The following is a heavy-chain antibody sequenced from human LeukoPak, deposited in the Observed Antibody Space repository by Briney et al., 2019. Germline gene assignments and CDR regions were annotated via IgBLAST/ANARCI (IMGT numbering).Heavy chain of an antibody. D-gene: IGHD5-24*01. CDR3: ASPEMARDGTYAMDV. CDR1: GFTFSSYA. V-gene: IGHV3-23*01. Sequence: GGSLRLSCIASGFTFSSYAMTWVRQAPGKGLEWVSAISGSGGSTYYADSVKGRFTISRDNSKNTLYLQMNSLRAEDTAVYYCASPEMARDGTYAMDVWGQGTTVTVSS. CDR2: ISGSGGST. J-gene: IGHJ6*02.